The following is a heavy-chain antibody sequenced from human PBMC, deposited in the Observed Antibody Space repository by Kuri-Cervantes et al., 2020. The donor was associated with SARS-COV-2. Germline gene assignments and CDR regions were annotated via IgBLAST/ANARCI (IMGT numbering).Heavy chain of an antibody. CDR2: IYHSGST. D-gene: IGHD3-3*01. CDR1: GGSISSGGYS. CDR3: ARHLSVLRFLEWATNWFDP. Sequence: SRTLSLTCAVSGGSISSGGYSWSWIRQPPGKGLEWIGYIYHSGSTYYNPSLKSRVTISVDTSKNQFSLKLSSVTAADTAVYYCARHLSVLRFLEWATNWFDPWGQGTLVTVSS. J-gene: IGHJ5*02. V-gene: IGHV4-30-2*01.